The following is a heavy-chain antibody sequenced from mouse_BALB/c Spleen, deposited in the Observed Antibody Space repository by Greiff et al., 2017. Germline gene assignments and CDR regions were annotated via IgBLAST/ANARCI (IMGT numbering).Heavy chain of an antibody. CDR2: INSNGGST. D-gene: IGHD2-4*01. CDR1: GFTFSSYY. J-gene: IGHJ4*01. Sequence: EVHLVESGGGLVKLGGSLKLSCAASGFTFSSYYMSWVRQTPEKRLELVAAINSNGGSTYYPDTVKGRFTISRDNAKNTLYLQMSSLKSEDTALYYCARQNDYDDAMDYWGQGTSVTVSS. V-gene: IGHV5-6-2*01. CDR3: ARQNDYDDAMDY.